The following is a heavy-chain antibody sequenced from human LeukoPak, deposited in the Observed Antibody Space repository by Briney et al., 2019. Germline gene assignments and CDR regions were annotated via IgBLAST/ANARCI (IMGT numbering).Heavy chain of an antibody. D-gene: IGHD6-13*01. CDR3: ARSIAAATFDY. CDR2: IKQDESEK. Sequence: GGSLRLSCAASGFTFSSNWMSWVRQAPGKGLEWVANIKQDESEKYYVDSVKGRFTIPRDNAKNSLYLQMNSLRAEDTAVYYCARSIAAATFDYWGQGTLVTVSS. V-gene: IGHV3-7*01. J-gene: IGHJ4*02. CDR1: GFTFSSNW.